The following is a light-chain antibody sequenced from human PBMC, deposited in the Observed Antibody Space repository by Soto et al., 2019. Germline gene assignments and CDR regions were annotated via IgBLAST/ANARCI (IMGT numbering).Light chain of an antibody. V-gene: IGKV4-1*01. Sequence: DNVMTQSPDSLAVSLGERATINCKSSQSVLYSSNNKNYLAWYQQKPGQPPKLLIYWASTRESGVPDRFSGSGSGTDFTLTSSSLQAEDVAVYYCQQYYSTLWTFGQGTNVEIK. CDR3: QQYYSTLWT. CDR1: QSVLYSSNNKNY. CDR2: WAS. J-gene: IGKJ1*01.